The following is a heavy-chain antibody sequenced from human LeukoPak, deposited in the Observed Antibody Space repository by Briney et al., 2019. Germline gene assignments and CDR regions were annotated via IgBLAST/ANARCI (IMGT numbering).Heavy chain of an antibody. CDR1: GYTFTSYY. CDR2: INPSGGST. CDR3: ATASMYSSGWYYFDY. D-gene: IGHD6-19*01. Sequence: GASVKVSCKASGYTFTSYYMHWVRQAPGQGLEWMGIINPSGGSTSYAQKFQGRVTMTRDMSTSTVYMELGSLRSEDTAVYYCATASMYSSGWYYFDYWGQGTLVTVSS. J-gene: IGHJ4*02. V-gene: IGHV1-46*01.